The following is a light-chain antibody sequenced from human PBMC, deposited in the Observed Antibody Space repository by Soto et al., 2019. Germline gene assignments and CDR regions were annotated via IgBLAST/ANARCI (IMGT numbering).Light chain of an antibody. CDR3: SSYTSSRNTV. CDR2: EVS. V-gene: IGLV2-14*01. J-gene: IGLJ1*01. CDR1: SSDVGGYNY. Sequence: QSALTQPASVSGSPGQSITISCTGTSSDVGGYNYVSWYQQHPGKAPKLMIYEVSNRPSGVSNRFSGSKSGNAASLTISGLQADDEADSYCSSYTSSRNTVFGTGTKGTGL.